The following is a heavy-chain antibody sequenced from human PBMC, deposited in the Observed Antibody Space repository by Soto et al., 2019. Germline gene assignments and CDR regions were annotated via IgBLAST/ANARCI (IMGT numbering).Heavy chain of an antibody. V-gene: IGHV3-23*01. CDR3: AKERLAGGNHGCYSDV. Sequence: EWSLILSFAASGFTFSSYGMTWVRQAPGKGLEWVSFSSATGAGTYYADSVKGRFTISRDNSKNTLYLQMTSLRADDTAVYYCAKERLAGGNHGCYSDVWGQGALVSVAS. D-gene: IGHD2-21*02. CDR1: GFTFSSYG. CDR2: SSATGAGT. J-gene: IGHJ4*02.